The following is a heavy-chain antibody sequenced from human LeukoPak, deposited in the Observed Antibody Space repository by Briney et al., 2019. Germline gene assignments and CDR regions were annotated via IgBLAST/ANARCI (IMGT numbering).Heavy chain of an antibody. J-gene: IGHJ5*02. CDR3: ARGRSTSCGGGICYSNWFVP. D-gene: IGHD2-15*01. CDR1: GFTFSSHA. V-gene: IGHV3-23*01. CDR2: VSGSGGTT. Sequence: PGGSLRLSCAASGFTFSSHAMSWVRLAPGKGLEWVSAVSGSGGTTYYADSVKGRFTISRENAKNSLYLQMNSLRAGDTAVYYCARGRSTSCGGGICYSNWFVPWGQGTLVTVSS.